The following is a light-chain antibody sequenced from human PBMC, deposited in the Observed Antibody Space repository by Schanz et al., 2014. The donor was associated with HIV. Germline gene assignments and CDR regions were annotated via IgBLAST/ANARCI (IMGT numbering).Light chain of an antibody. Sequence: IVLTQSPGTLSLSPGERATLSCRASQSVSSSYLAWYQQKPGQAPRLLIYGASSRATGIPDRFSGSGSGTDFTLTISRLEPEDSAVYYCQQRYSGWTFGQGTRVDLK. V-gene: IGKV3-20*01. CDR1: QSVSSSY. CDR3: QQRYSGWT. CDR2: GAS. J-gene: IGKJ1*01.